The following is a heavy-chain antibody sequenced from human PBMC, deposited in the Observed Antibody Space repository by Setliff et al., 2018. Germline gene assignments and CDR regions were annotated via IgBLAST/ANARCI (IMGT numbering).Heavy chain of an antibody. V-gene: IGHV3-7*03. CDR2: IKQDGSEL. Sequence: GGSLRLSCAASGLTFSSYWMTWVRQAPGKGLEWLANIKQDGSELYSVDSVKGRFSISRDNAKNSLYLQMNSLRAEDTAVYYCAKLVWLTTWYYMDVWGKGTTVTVSS. CDR3: AKLVWLTTWYYMDV. J-gene: IGHJ6*03. CDR1: GLTFSSYW. D-gene: IGHD5-18*01.